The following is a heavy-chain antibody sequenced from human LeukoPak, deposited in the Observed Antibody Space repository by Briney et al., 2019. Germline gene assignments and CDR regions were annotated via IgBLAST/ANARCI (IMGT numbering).Heavy chain of an antibody. V-gene: IGHV1-18*01. Sequence: GASVKVSCKASGYTFTSYGISWVRQAPGQGLEWMGWISAYNGNTKYAQKLQGRVTMTADTSTSTAYMELRSLRSDDTAVYYCARDHCTNGVCYMNYWGQGTLVTVSS. CDR3: ARDHCTNGVCYMNY. CDR2: ISAYNGNT. J-gene: IGHJ4*02. CDR1: GYTFTSYG. D-gene: IGHD2-8*01.